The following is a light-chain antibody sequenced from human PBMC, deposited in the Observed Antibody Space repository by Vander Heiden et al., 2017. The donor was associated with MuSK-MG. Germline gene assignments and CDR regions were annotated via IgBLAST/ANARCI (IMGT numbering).Light chain of an antibody. CDR2: DAS. CDR1: QGISSA. Sequence: AIQLTQSPSSLSASVGDRVTITCRASQGISSALAWYQQKPGKAPKLLIYDASSLKSGVPSRFSGSGSGTDFTLTISSLQPEDFATYYYQQFNSYPLTFGGGTKVEIK. J-gene: IGKJ4*01. V-gene: IGKV1-13*02. CDR3: QQFNSYPLT.